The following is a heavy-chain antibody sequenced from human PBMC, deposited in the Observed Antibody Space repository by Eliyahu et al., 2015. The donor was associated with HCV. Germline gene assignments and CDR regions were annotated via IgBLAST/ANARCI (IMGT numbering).Heavy chain of an antibody. Sequence: SGGGLVQPGGSLRLSCAASGFTFSDHYMDWVRQAPGKGLEWVGRTRNKANSYTTEYAASVKGRFTISRDDSKNSLYLQMNSLKTEDTAVYYCVVVPAAIRAKGDAFDIWGQGTMVTVSS. CDR1: GFTFSDHY. J-gene: IGHJ3*02. CDR3: VVVPAAIRAKGDAFDI. D-gene: IGHD2-2*02. V-gene: IGHV3-72*01. CDR2: TRNKANSYTT.